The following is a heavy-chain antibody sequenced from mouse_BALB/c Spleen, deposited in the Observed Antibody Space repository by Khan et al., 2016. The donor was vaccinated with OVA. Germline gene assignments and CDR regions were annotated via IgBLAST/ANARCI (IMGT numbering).Heavy chain of an antibody. J-gene: IGHJ3*01. Sequence: VRLQESGPGLVAPSQSLSITCTVSGFSLTNYGVTWLSKPQGKGLAWLGVIWAGGSTNYNSALMSRLSISKDNSKGQVFLKMNSLQTDDTAMYYCATLYGNEPYWGQGTLVTGSA. CDR3: ATLYGNEPY. D-gene: IGHD2-1*01. V-gene: IGHV2-9*02. CDR2: IWAGGST. CDR1: GFSLTNYG.